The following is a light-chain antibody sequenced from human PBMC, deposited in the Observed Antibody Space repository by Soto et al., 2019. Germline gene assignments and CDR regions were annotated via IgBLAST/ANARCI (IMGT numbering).Light chain of an antibody. J-gene: IGKJ4*01. CDR2: DAS. CDR3: QQRSNWPL. Sequence: EIVLTQSPANLSLSPGERATLFCRASPSVSSYLAWYQQKPGQAPRLLIYDASNRATGIPARFSGSASGTDFPLTISSLEPEDFAVYYCQQRSNWPLFGGGTKVEIK. V-gene: IGKV3-11*01. CDR1: PSVSSY.